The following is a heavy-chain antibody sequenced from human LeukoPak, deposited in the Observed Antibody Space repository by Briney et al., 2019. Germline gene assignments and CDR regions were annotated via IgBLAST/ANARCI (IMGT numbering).Heavy chain of an antibody. J-gene: IGHJ2*01. Sequence: GKSLRLSCAASGFIFSDFDMHWVRQAPGKGLQWVALMSHNGVKDSYEDSVKGRFNISRDNSKNTLYLQMNSLRTEDTAVYYCAQEGTAVPQLTRGYFNLWGRGSLVTVSS. V-gene: IGHV3-30*18. D-gene: IGHD1-1*01. CDR2: MSHNGVKD. CDR3: AQEGTAVPQLTRGYFNL. CDR1: GFIFSDFD.